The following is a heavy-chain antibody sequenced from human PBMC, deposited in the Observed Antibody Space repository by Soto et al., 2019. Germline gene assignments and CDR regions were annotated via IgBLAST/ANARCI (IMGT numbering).Heavy chain of an antibody. CDR3: ALGYSSGWYGDYFDY. V-gene: IGHV3-23*01. CDR2: ISGSGGST. D-gene: IGHD6-19*01. J-gene: IGHJ4*02. Sequence: EVQLLESGGGLVQPGGSLTLSCAASGFTFSSYAMSWVRQAPGKGLEWVSAISGSGGSTYYADSVKGRFTISRDHSKNTLHLQMNSLRAEDTAVYYCALGYSSGWYGDYFDYWGQGTLVTVSS. CDR1: GFTFSSYA.